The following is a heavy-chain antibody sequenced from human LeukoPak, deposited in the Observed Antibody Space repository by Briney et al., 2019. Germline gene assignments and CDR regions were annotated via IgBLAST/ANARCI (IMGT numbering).Heavy chain of an antibody. V-gene: IGHV3-64D*06. J-gene: IGHJ4*02. CDR3: VKAPYGARYYFDH. CDR2: ISSSGGST. Sequence: GGSLRLSCSASGFTFSNYPMHWVRQAPGKGLEYISAISSSGGSTYYADSVKGRFTISRDNSKSTLFLQMSSLRAEDTAVYYCVKAPYGARYYFDHWGQGTLVAVSS. D-gene: IGHD4-17*01. CDR1: GFTFSNYP.